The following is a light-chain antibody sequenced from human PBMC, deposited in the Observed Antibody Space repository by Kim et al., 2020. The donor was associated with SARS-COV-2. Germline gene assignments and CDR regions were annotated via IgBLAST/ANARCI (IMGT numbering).Light chain of an antibody. CDR2: KAS. Sequence: SASVGDRVTITCRASQSISSWLAWYQQKPGKAPKLLIYKASSLESGVPSRFSGSGSGTEFTLTISSLQPDDFATYYCQQYNIFSCTFGQGTKLEI. CDR3: QQYNIFSCT. CDR1: QSISSW. J-gene: IGKJ2*02. V-gene: IGKV1-5*03.